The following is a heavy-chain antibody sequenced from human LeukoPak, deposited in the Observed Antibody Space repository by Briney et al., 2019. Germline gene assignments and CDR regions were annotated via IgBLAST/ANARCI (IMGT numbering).Heavy chain of an antibody. J-gene: IGHJ4*02. V-gene: IGHV1-69*13. CDR1: GGTFSSYA. CDR2: TIPIFGTA. D-gene: IGHD5/OR15-5a*01. Sequence: ASVKVSCKASGGTFSSYAISWVRQAPGQGLEWMGGTIPIFGTAHYAQKFQGRVTITADESTSTAYMELNSLKSEDTAVYYCARDRAWSTIETLQLDYWGQGTLVTVSS. CDR3: ARDRAWSTIETLQLDY.